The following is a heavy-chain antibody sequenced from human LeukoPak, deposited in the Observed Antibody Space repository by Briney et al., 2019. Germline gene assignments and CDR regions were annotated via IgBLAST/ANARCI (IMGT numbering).Heavy chain of an antibody. D-gene: IGHD6-13*01. CDR3: ARDRHIAAAVYYYYMDV. J-gene: IGHJ6*03. CDR2: INPNRGGT. V-gene: IGHV1-2*02. CDR1: GYTFTGYY. Sequence: ASVKVSCKASGYTFTGYYMHWVRQAPRQGLEWMGWINPNRGGTNYAQKFQGRVTMTRDTSISTAYMELSRLTSDDTAVYYCARDRHIAAAVYYYYMDVWGKGTPVTVSS.